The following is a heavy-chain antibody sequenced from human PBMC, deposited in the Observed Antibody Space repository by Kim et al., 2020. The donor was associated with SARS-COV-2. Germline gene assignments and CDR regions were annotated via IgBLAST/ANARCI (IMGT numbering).Heavy chain of an antibody. D-gene: IGHD4-17*01. Sequence: GGSLRLSCAASGFTFSSYSMNWVRQAPGKGLEWVSSISSSSSNIYYADSVKGRFTISRDNAKNSLYLQMNSLRAEDTAIYYCASIGEYYGDYTWYFDYWGQGTLVTVSS. CDR1: GFTFSSYS. V-gene: IGHV3-21*01. CDR3: ASIGEYYGDYTWYFDY. CDR2: ISSSSSNI. J-gene: IGHJ4*02.